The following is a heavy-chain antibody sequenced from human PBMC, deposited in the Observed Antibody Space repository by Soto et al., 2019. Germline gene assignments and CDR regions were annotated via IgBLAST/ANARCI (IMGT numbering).Heavy chain of an antibody. J-gene: IGHJ3*02. CDR1: GFTFSSYS. CDR3: ASSPNYYDSSGYYTGYAFDI. D-gene: IGHD3-22*01. V-gene: IGHV3-21*01. Sequence: PGGSLRLSCAASGFTFSSYSMNWVRQAPGKGLEWVSSISSSSSYIYYADSVKGRFTISRDNAKNSLYLQMNSLRAEDTAVYYCASSPNYYDSSGYYTGYAFDIWGQGTMVTV. CDR2: ISSSSSYI.